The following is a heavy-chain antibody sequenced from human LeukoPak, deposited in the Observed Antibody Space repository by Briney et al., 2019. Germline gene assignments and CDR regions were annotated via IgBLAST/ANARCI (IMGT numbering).Heavy chain of an antibody. D-gene: IGHD5-24*01. J-gene: IGHJ4*02. Sequence: GASVKVSCKASGGTFSSYAISWVRRAPGQGLEWMGGIIPIFGTANYAQKFQGRVTITADESTSTAYMELSSLRSEDTAVYYCVRDWDGYNFYYWGQGTLVTVSS. V-gene: IGHV1-69*01. CDR1: GGTFSSYA. CDR2: IIPIFGTA. CDR3: VRDWDGYNFYY.